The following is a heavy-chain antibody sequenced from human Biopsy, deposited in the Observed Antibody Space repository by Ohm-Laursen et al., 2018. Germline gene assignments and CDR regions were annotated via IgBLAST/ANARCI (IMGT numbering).Heavy chain of an antibody. J-gene: IGHJ3*01. CDR2: IYGGGSPV. D-gene: IGHD1-26*01. Sequence: GSLRLSCAASGFDFNLYEMTWVRQAPGKGMEWISYIYGGGSPVSYADSVKGRFTISRDNAQKSLYLHMNSLRAEDTAIYYCARLNSGTYDASDLWGQGTMVIVS. V-gene: IGHV3-48*03. CDR1: GFDFNLYE. CDR3: ARLNSGTYDASDL.